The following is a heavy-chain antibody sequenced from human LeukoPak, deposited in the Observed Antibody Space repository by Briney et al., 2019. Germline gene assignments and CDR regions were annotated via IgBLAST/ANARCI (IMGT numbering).Heavy chain of an antibody. J-gene: IGHJ4*02. Sequence: GGSLRLSCAASGLTFSDYWMSWVRQAPGKGLEWVANIKGDGSEKYNVDSVKGRFTISRDNGKNSLYLQMNSLRAEDTAVYYCARDRRGVSVIWGQGTLVTVSS. CDR3: ARDRRGVSVI. V-gene: IGHV3-7*01. CDR2: IKGDGSEK. D-gene: IGHD3-10*01. CDR1: GLTFSDYW.